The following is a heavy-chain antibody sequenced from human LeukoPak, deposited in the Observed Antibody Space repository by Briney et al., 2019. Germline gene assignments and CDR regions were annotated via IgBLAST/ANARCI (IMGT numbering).Heavy chain of an antibody. D-gene: IGHD3-10*01. CDR2: INRDGSTT. Sequence: GGSLRLSCAASGFTFSNYWVHWVRQAPGKGLVWVSRINRDGSTTNYADSVKGRFTVSRDNAKNTLNLQMNGLSAEDTAVYYCARDKKSGESSEIDYWGQGTLVTVSS. V-gene: IGHV3-74*01. J-gene: IGHJ4*02. CDR1: GFTFSNYW. CDR3: ARDKKSGESSEIDY.